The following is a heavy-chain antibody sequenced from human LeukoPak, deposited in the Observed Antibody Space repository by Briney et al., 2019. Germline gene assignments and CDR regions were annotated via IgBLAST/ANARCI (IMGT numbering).Heavy chain of an antibody. CDR2: ISSSGSTI. CDR3: ARASKYCSSTSCLNMDV. D-gene: IGHD2-2*01. CDR1: GFTFSSYE. Sequence: GGSLRLSCAASGFTFSSYEMNWVRQAPGKGLEWVSYISSSGSTIYYADSVKGRFTISRDNSKNTLYLQMNSLRAEDTAVYYCARASKYCSSTSCLNMDVWGKGTTVTISS. J-gene: IGHJ6*04. V-gene: IGHV3-48*03.